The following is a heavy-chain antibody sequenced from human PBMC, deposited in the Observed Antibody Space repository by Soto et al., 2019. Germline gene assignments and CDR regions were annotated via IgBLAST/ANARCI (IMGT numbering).Heavy chain of an antibody. CDR1: GYTFTRYD. CDR3: ARSRLRFWPY. V-gene: IGHV1-8*01. CDR2: MNPNSGNT. J-gene: IGHJ4*02. Sequence: VAPVKVSRKASGYTFTRYDINWGRQATGQGLEWMGWMNPNSGNTGYAQKFQGRVTMTRNTSISTAYMELSSLRSEDTAVYYCARSRLRFWPYWGQGTLVTVSS. D-gene: IGHD5-12*01.